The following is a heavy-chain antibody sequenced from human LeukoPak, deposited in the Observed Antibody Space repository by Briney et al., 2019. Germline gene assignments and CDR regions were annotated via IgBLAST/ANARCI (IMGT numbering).Heavy chain of an antibody. CDR2: INLNSGGT. CDR1: GYTFTGYY. Sequence: ASVKVSCKASGYTFTGYYMHWVRQAPGQGPDCMGWINLNSGGTNYAQKFQGRITMTRDTSISTAYMELSRLTSDDTAIYFCARELGRNAFDIWGQGTMVTVSP. J-gene: IGHJ3*02. CDR3: ARELGRNAFDI. D-gene: IGHD7-27*01. V-gene: IGHV1-2*02.